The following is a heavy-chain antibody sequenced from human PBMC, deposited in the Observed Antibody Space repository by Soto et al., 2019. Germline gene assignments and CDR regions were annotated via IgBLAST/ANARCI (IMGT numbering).Heavy chain of an antibody. CDR1: GFSLDSSGMG. D-gene: IGHD6-19*01. V-gene: IGHV2-5*02. CDR2: IYWDDDK. J-gene: IGHJ4*02. CDR3: AHTFHETKAVAVDFDF. Sequence: QITLKESSPTVVKPTQTLTLTCTFSGFSLDSSGMGVGWIRQPPGKALEWLALIYWDDDKRYSPSLKTRLTITKDTSKYQVVLTMTKMEPVDTATYYCAHTFHETKAVAVDFDFWGQGTLVTVSS.